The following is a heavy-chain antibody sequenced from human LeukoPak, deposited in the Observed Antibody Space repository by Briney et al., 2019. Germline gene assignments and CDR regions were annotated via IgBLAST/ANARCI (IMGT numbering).Heavy chain of an antibody. CDR3: AREGQYRSSSWYLSDWFDP. CDR1: GFTFSDYY. D-gene: IGHD6-13*01. CDR2: ISSSSSYT. J-gene: IGHJ5*02. V-gene: IGHV3-11*06. Sequence: PGESLRLSCAASGFTFSDYYMSWIRQAPGKGLEWVSYISSSSSYTNYADSVKGRFTISRDNAKNSLYLQMNSLRAEDTAVYYCAREGQYRSSSWYLSDWFDPWGQGTLVTVSS.